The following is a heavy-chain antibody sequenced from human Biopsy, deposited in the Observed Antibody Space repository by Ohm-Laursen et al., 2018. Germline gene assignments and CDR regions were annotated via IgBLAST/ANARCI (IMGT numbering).Heavy chain of an antibody. D-gene: IGHD6-19*01. V-gene: IGHV4-59*01. Sequence: SETLSLTCTVSGGSISSDYWSWIRQTPGKGLEWIGYIYYSGSTNYNPSFKSRVTISVDTSKNQFSLRLNSVTAADTAVYYCARATNSPGWPYYYFYGMDVWGQGTTVTVSS. CDR2: IYYSGST. CDR1: GGSISSDY. J-gene: IGHJ6*02. CDR3: ARATNSPGWPYYYFYGMDV.